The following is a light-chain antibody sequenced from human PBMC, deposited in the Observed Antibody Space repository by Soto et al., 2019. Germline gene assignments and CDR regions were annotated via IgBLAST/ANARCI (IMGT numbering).Light chain of an antibody. J-gene: IGLJ1*01. CDR2: DVG. V-gene: IGLV2-11*01. CDR3: CSYAGSYTRV. Sequence: QSALTQPRSVSGSPGQSVTISCTGTSSDVGGYNYVSWYQQHPGKAPKLMIYDVGKRPSGVPDRFSGSKSDNTASLTISGLQAEDEAYYYFCSYAGSYTRVFGTGTKVTVL. CDR1: SSDVGGYNY.